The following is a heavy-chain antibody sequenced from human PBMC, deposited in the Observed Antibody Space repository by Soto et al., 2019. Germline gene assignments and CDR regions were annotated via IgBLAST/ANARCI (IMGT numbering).Heavy chain of an antibody. J-gene: IGHJ3*02. CDR2: INPSGGST. V-gene: IGHV1-46*01. CDR3: ARDSKPSYYDSSGSHGAFDI. CDR1: GYTFTSYY. D-gene: IGHD3-22*01. Sequence: ASVKVSCKASGYTFTSYYMHWVRQAPGQGLEWMGIINPSGGSTSYAQKFQGRVTMTRDTSTSTVYMELSSLRSEDTAVYYCARDSKPSYYDSSGSHGAFDIWGQGTMVPVSS.